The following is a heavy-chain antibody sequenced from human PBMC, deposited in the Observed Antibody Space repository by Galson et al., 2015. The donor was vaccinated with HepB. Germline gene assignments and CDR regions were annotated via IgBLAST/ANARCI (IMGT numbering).Heavy chain of an antibody. D-gene: IGHD2-2*02. Sequence: SVKVSCKASGCTFSRYGISWVRQAPGQGLEWMGWISGNNGHTNDAQKLQGRVTLTTDTSTSTAYMELRSLRSDDTAVYYCARDRYCSSTSCYTAHFGIWGQGTMVTVSS. CDR3: ARDRYCSSTSCYTAHFGI. CDR2: ISGNNGHT. CDR1: GCTFSRYG. V-gene: IGHV1-18*01. J-gene: IGHJ3*02.